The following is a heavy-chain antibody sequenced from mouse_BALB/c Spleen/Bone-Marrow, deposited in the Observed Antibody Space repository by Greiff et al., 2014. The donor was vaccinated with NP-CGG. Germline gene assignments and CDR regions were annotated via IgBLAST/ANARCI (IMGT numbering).Heavy chain of an antibody. D-gene: IGHD3-3*01. CDR3: ARHRGPPYAMDY. CDR1: GFTFSSYA. J-gene: IGHJ4*01. Sequence: DVKLVESGGGLVKPGGSLKLSCAASGFTFSSYAMSWVRQTPEKRLEWVATISSGGSYTYYPDSVKGRFTISRDNAKNTLYLQMSSLRSEDTAMYYCARHRGPPYAMDYWGQGTSVTVSS. V-gene: IGHV5-9-3*01. CDR2: ISSGGSYT.